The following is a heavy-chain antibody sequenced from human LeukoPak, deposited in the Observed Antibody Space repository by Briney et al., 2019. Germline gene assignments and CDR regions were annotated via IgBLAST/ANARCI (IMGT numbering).Heavy chain of an antibody. CDR3: VRRSCSGGNGYRWFDL. Sequence: RTGGSLRLSCAASGFTFNDYGMSWVRQAPGKGLEWVFDINWSGVGATYADSVKGRFTISRDNAKNSFYLQMNSLRAEDPAFYHRVRRSCSGGNGYRWFDLWGQGTLVTVSS. CDR2: INWSGVGA. D-gene: IGHD2-15*01. V-gene: IGHV3-20*01. J-gene: IGHJ5*02. CDR1: GFTFNDYG.